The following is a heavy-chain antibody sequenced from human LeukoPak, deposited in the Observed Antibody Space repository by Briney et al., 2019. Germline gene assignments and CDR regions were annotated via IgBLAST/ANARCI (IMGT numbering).Heavy chain of an antibody. V-gene: IGHV3-66*01. Sequence: GGSLRLSCAASGFTVSTNYMNWVRQAPGKGLEWVSVIYSGGSTYYTDSVKGRFTISRDNSKNTLYLQMNSLRAEDTAVYYCASITAMATGFDYWGQGTLVSVSS. D-gene: IGHD5-18*01. CDR2: IYSGGST. CDR3: ASITAMATGFDY. J-gene: IGHJ4*02. CDR1: GFTVSTNY.